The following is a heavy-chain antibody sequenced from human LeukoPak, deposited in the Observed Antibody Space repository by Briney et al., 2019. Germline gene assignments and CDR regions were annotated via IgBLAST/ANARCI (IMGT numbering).Heavy chain of an antibody. J-gene: IGHJ4*02. CDR2: ISYDGTNK. Sequence: GGSLRLSCAASGFTFSDYAMPWVRQAPGRGLEWVALISYDGTNKYYADSVKGRFTISRDNSKNTLYLQMNSLRAEDTAVYYCARDKYSSGWYLVYWGQGTLVTVSS. V-gene: IGHV3-30*03. CDR3: ARDKYSSGWYLVY. D-gene: IGHD6-19*01. CDR1: GFTFSDYA.